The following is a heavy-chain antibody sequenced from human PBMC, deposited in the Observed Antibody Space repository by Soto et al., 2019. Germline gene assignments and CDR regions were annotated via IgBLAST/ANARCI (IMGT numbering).Heavy chain of an antibody. D-gene: IGHD2-15*01. CDR2: IYWDDDK. Sequence: QITLKESGPTLGKPTQTLTLTCTFSGFSLSTSGVGVGWIRQPPGKALEWLALIYWDDDKRYSPSLKIRLTTTKDTSKTQVVLTMTNMDPVATATYYCAHDANTATPMVKPYYFDYWGQGTLVTVSS. CDR3: AHDANTATPMVKPYYFDY. CDR1: GFSLSTSGVG. J-gene: IGHJ4*02. V-gene: IGHV2-5*02.